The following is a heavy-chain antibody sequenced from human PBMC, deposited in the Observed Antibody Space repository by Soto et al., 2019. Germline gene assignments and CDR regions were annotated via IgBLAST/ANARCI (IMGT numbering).Heavy chain of an antibody. Sequence: QVQLVESGGGLVKPGGSLRLSCAVSGFTFNDYQMTWFRQAPGKGLEWVSRISSTGSYADYADSVKGRFTVSRDNANNTVYVQMDSLRDEDTAVYFCARIVGLRLNDYWGQGTLVIVSS. CDR3: ARIVGLRLNDY. D-gene: IGHD1-26*01. J-gene: IGHJ4*02. CDR1: GFTFNDYQ. V-gene: IGHV3-11*05. CDR2: ISSTGSYA.